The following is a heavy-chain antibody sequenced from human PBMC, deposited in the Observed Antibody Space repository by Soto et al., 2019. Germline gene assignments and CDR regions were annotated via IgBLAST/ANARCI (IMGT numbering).Heavy chain of an antibody. V-gene: IGHV4-30-2*01. CDR2: FYHSGST. D-gene: IGHD1-26*01. J-gene: IGHJ4*02. CDR3: ARSLTLVGARGYFDY. Sequence: PSETMSLTCAVSDGSLSSGGYSWSWLRQPPGKGLEWIGYFYHSGSTYYNPSLKSRVTISVDRSKNQYSLNLSSVTAADTAVYYCARSLTLVGARGYFDYWGQGTLVTVSS. CDR1: DGSLSSGGYS.